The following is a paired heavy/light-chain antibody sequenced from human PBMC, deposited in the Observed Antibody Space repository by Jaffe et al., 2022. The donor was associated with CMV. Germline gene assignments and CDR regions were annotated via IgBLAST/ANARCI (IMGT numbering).Light chain of an antibody. V-gene: IGKV1-39*01. CDR3: QQSYSPSRT. CDR2: AAS. CDR1: QRIDSY. Sequence: DIQMTQSPSSLSVSVGDRVTITCRASQRIDSYLNWYQQKPGKAPKLLIYAASNLQSGVPSRFSVSGSGTDFTLTISSLQPEDFATYYCQQSYSPSRTFGQGTKVEIK. J-gene: IGKJ1*01.
Heavy chain of an antibody. V-gene: IGHV1-8*01. CDR2: INPNSGHT. CDR3: ARESFLYGMDV. Sequence: QVQLVQSGVEVKKSGASVKVSCKVSGDTFTSYDINWVRQATGQGLEWMGWINPNSGHTGYAQKFQGRVSMTKNTSISTAYMELSSLTSDDTAVYYCARESFLYGMDVWGQGTTVSVSS. CDR1: GDTFTSYD. J-gene: IGHJ6*02.